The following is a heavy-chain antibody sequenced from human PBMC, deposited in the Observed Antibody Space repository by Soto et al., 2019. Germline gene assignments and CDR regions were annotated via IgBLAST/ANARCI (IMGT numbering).Heavy chain of an antibody. V-gene: IGHV4-34*01. CDR2: INHSGST. J-gene: IGHJ4*02. CDR1: GGSFSGYY. Sequence: QVQLQQWGAGLLKPSETLSLTCAVYGGSFSGYYWSWIRQPPGKGLEWIGEINHSGSTNYNPSLKSRVTISVDTSKNQFSLKLSSVTAADTAVYYCARVIIAVAEVLYYFDYWGQGTLVTVSS. D-gene: IGHD6-19*01. CDR3: ARVIIAVAEVLYYFDY.